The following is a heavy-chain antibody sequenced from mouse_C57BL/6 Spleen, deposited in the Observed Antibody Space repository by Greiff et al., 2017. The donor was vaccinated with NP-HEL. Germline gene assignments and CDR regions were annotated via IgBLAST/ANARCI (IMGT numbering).Heavy chain of an antibody. D-gene: IGHD2-1*01. CDR1: GYAFSSSW. Sequence: QVQLKESGPELVKPGASVKISCKASGYAFSSSWMNWVKQRPGKGLEWIGRISPGDGDTNYNGKFKGKATLTADKSSSTAYMQLSSLTSEDSAVYFCARPGIYYGNYNWYFDVWGTGTTVTVSS. CDR3: ARPGIYYGNYNWYFDV. V-gene: IGHV1-82*01. CDR2: ISPGDGDT. J-gene: IGHJ1*03.